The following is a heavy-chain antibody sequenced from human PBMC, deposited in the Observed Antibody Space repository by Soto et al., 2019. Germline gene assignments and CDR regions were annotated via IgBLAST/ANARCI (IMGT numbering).Heavy chain of an antibody. CDR3: ARGAIFGVVMDV. D-gene: IGHD3-3*01. CDR2: IYYSGST. Sequence: SETLSLTCTVSGGSISSYYWSWIRQPPGKGLEWIGYIYYSGSTNYNPSLKSRVTISVDTSKNQFSLKLSSVTAADTAVYYCARGAIFGVVMDVWGQGTTVTVSS. V-gene: IGHV4-59*01. CDR1: GGSISSYY. J-gene: IGHJ6*02.